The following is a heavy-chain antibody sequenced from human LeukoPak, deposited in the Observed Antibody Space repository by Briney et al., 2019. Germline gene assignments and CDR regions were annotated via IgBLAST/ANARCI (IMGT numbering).Heavy chain of an antibody. Sequence: SQTLSLTCTVSGDSISSGDYYWSWIRQPAGKGLEWIGRISSSGSTNYNPSLKSRVTISVDTSRNLLSLKLSSVTAADTAMYYCAVAINYGGNSFDYWGQGTLVTVSS. CDR1: GDSISSGDYY. CDR3: AVAINYGGNSFDY. D-gene: IGHD4-23*01. V-gene: IGHV4-61*02. J-gene: IGHJ4*02. CDR2: ISSSGST.